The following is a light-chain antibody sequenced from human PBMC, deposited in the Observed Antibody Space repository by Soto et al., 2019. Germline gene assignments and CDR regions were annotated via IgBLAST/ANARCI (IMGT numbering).Light chain of an antibody. Sequence: DIVMTQSPLSLPVTPGEPASISCRASQSIHTSLAWYQQKPGQPPRLVVYDSTLRANGVPDRFGGSRSGTEFTLTINNLEPEDFAVYYCQQRKVWPPITFGQGTRLEIK. J-gene: IGKJ5*01. V-gene: IGKV3-11*01. CDR2: DST. CDR3: QQRKVWPPIT. CDR1: QSIHTS.